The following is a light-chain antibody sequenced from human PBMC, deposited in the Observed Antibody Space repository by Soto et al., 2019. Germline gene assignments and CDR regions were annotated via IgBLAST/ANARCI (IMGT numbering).Light chain of an antibody. CDR1: SSDVGGYNY. V-gene: IGLV2-8*01. CDR2: EVT. CDR3: SSYAASNNFYFV. J-gene: IGLJ3*02. Sequence: QSALTQPPSASGSPGQSVTISCTGTSSDVGGYNYVSWYQQYPGRAPKLMIYEVTERPSGVPDRFSDSKSGNTASLTVSGLQAEDEADYYCSSYAASNNFYFVFGGGTKLTVL.